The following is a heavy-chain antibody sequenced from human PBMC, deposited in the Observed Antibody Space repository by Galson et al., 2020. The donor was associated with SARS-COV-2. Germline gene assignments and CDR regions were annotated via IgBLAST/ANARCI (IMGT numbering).Heavy chain of an antibody. CDR1: GFTFSSYW. V-gene: IGHV3-7*03. CDR3: ARDGPLSRLDSFDI. D-gene: IGHD2-21*01. CDR2: LKQDGSEK. J-gene: IGHJ3*02. Sequence: GESLKISCAASGFTFSSYWMSWVRQAPGKGLEWVANLKQDGSEKYYVDSVKGRFTISRDNAKNSLYLQMDSLRAEDTAVYYCARDGPLSRLDSFDIWGKGTTVTVSS.